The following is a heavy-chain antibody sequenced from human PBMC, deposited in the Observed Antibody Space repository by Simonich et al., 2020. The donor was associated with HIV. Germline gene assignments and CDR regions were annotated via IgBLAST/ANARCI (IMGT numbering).Heavy chain of an antibody. J-gene: IGHJ4*02. Sequence: EVHLVESGGGLVQPGGSLRLSCAASGFTFSSYDMHWVRQATGKDLGWVSAIGTACDTYYPGSVKGRFTISRENANNSLYLQMNSLRAGDTAMYYCARGGPAGYFDFWGQGTLVTVSS. V-gene: IGHV3-13*01. CDR1: GFTFSSYD. CDR2: IGTACDT. CDR3: ARGGPAGYFDF.